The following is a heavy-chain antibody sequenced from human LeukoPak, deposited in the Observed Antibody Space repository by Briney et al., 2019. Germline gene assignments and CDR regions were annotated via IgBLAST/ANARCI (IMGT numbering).Heavy chain of an antibody. J-gene: IGHJ4*02. CDR3: ASGTPRGPFLGAPAGWF. D-gene: IGHD1-14*01. CDR1: GFTFSSYA. V-gene: IGHV3-30-3*01. CDR2: ISYDGSNK. Sequence: GGSLRLSCAASGFTFSSYAMHWVRQAPGKGLEWVAVISYDGSNKYYADSVKGRFTISRDNSKNTLYLQMNSLRAEDTAVYYCASGTPRGPFLGAPAGWFWGQGTLVTVSS.